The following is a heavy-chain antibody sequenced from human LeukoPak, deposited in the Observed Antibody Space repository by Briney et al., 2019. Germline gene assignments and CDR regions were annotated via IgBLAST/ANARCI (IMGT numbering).Heavy chain of an antibody. CDR2: TSAYNGNT. J-gene: IGHJ4*02. D-gene: IGHD1-26*01. CDR3: VRHGYSGSYLIDY. V-gene: IGHV1-18*01. CDR1: GGTFSSYA. Sequence: ASVKVSCKASGGTFSSYAISWARQAPGQGLEWMGWTSAYNGNTNYAQKLQGRVTMTTDPSTSTAYMELSSLRSEDTAVHYCVRHGYSGSYLIDYWGQGSLVTVSS.